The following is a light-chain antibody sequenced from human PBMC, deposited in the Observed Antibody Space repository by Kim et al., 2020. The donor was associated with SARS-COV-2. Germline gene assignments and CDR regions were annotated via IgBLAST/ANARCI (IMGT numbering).Light chain of an antibody. CDR3: QQFGSSPWT. Sequence: DIVLTQSPGTLSLSPGGGAALSCRASQTVTSNYLAWYQQKPGQAPRLLIYGASNRGTGIPDRFRGSGSGTDFTLTISRLEPEDFAVYYCQQFGSSPWTFGQGTKVDIK. V-gene: IGKV3-20*01. CDR1: QTVTSNY. J-gene: IGKJ1*01. CDR2: GAS.